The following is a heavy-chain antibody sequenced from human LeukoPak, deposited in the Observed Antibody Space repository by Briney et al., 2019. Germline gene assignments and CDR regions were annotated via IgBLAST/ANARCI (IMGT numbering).Heavy chain of an antibody. CDR3: ARVVLWWGSGGYGMDV. Sequence: SQTLSLTCTVSGASIRSGDYYWSWIRQPPGKGLEWIGYVYDSGSTYYNPSLKSRVTISVDKSKNQFSLKLSSVTAADTAVYYCARVVLWWGSGGYGMDVWGQGTMVTVSS. CDR1: GASIRSGDYY. CDR2: VYDSGST. J-gene: IGHJ6*02. V-gene: IGHV4-30-4*01. D-gene: IGHD2-21*01.